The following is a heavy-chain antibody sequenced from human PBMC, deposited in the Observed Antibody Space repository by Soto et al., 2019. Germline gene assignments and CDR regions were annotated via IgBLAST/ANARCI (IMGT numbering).Heavy chain of an antibody. CDR1: GYTFSNFW. CDR3: ARTENTSFHFDD. CDR2: IYVADSDT. J-gene: IGHJ4*02. Sequence: GESLKISCEGSGYTFSNFWIGWVRQRPGKGLESMGIIYVADSDTRYSPSFQGHVTISVDKSISTAYLQWSSLKASDTAIYYCARTENTSFHFDDCGQGNLVTVSA. V-gene: IGHV5-51*01.